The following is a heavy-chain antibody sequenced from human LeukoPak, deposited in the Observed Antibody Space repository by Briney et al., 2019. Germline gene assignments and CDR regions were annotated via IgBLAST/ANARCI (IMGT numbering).Heavy chain of an antibody. CDR3: ARGFEVGGSSWPYYFDY. CDR2: INAGNGNT. CDR1: GGTFSSYA. Sequence: ASVKVSCKASGGTFSSYAISWVRQAPGQGLEWMGWINAGNGNTKYSQKFQGRVTITRDTSASTAYMELSSLRSEDTAVYYCARGFEVGGSSWPYYFDYWGQGTLVTVSS. J-gene: IGHJ4*02. D-gene: IGHD6-13*01. V-gene: IGHV1-3*01.